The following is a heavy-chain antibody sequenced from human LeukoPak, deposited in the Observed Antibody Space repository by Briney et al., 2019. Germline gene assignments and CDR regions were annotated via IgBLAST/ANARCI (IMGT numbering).Heavy chain of an antibody. D-gene: IGHD5-18*01. CDR3: ARDTAMVTMELRPIDY. Sequence: PGGSLRLSCAASGFTFSSYAMHWVRQAPGKGLEWVAVISYDGSNKYYADSVKGRFTISRDNSKNTLYLQMNSLRAEDTAVYYCARDTAMVTMELRPIDYWGQGTLVTVSS. CDR2: ISYDGSNK. CDR1: GFTFSSYA. J-gene: IGHJ4*02. V-gene: IGHV3-30*04.